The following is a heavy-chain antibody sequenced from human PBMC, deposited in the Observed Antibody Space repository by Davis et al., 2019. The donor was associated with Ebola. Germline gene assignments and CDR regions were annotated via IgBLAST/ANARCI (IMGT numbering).Heavy chain of an antibody. D-gene: IGHD3-9*01. CDR2: INHSGST. V-gene: IGHV4-34*01. CDR3: ARGVTGSPTVSNY. J-gene: IGHJ4*02. Sequence: MPSETLSLTCAVYGGSFRGYYWSWIRQPPGKGLEWIGEINHSGSTNYNPSLKNRVTISVDTSKNQFSLRLTSVTAADTAVYYCARGVTGSPTVSNYWGQGTRVTVSS. CDR1: GGSFRGYY.